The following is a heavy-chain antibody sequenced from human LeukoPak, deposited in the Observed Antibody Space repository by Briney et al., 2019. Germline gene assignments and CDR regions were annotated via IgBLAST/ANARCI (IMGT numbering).Heavy chain of an antibody. CDR2: INPNSGGT. CDR3: ARQTSPTHFDY. J-gene: IGHJ4*02. V-gene: IGHV1-2*02. CDR1: GYTFTDYY. Sequence: ASVTVSCKASGYTFTDYYMRWVRQAPGQGLEWMGWINPNSGGTNYAQKFRGRVTMTRDTSISTAYMELSRLRSDDTAVYYCARQTSPTHFDYWGQGTLVTVSS.